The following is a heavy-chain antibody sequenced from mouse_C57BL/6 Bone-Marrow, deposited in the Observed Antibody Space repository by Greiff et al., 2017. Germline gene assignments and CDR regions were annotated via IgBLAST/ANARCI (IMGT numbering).Heavy chain of an antibody. D-gene: IGHD1-1*01. CDR3: ARPYYGSSDQFAY. CDR1: GYTFTSYG. Sequence: QVQLQQSGAELARPGASVKLSCKASGYTFTSYGISWVKQRTGQGLEWIGEIYPRSGNTYYNEKFKGKATLTADKSSSTAYMELRSLTSEDSAVYFCARPYYGSSDQFAYWGQGTLVTVSA. CDR2: IYPRSGNT. J-gene: IGHJ3*01. V-gene: IGHV1-81*01.